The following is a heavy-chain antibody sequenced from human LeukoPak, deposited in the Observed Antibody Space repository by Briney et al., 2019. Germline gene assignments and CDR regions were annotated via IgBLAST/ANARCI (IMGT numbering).Heavy chain of an antibody. J-gene: IGHJ4*02. Sequence: SETLSLTCTVSGVSIISYYWSWIRQPPGKGLEWIGRTYISWNTNYNPSLKSRLTISVDTSKNQFSLKLSSVTAGDTAVYYCARGWGTYDGSGYFVFDYWGQGTLVTVSS. V-gene: IGHV4-4*07. CDR2: TYISWNT. D-gene: IGHD3-22*01. CDR3: ARGWGTYDGSGYFVFDY. CDR1: GVSIISYY.